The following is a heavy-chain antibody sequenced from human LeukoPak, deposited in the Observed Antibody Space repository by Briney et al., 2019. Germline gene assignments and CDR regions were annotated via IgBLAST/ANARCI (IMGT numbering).Heavy chain of an antibody. Sequence: GASVKVSCKASGGTFISYAISWVRQAPGQGLEWMGGIIPIFGTANYAQKFQGRVTITADESTSTAYMELSSLRSEDTAVYYCVRANTPYYYYGMDVWGQGTTVTVSS. J-gene: IGHJ6*02. CDR2: IIPIFGTA. CDR3: VRANTPYYYYGMDV. D-gene: IGHD2-2*02. V-gene: IGHV1-69*13. CDR1: GGTFISYA.